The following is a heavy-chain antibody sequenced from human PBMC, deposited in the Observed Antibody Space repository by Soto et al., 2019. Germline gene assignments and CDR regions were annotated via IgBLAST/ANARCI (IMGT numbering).Heavy chain of an antibody. J-gene: IGHJ6*02. D-gene: IGHD6-19*01. CDR1: GDSVSSNSAA. CDR3: ARGQEHHLAGYSSGWATYYYYYYGMDV. V-gene: IGHV6-1*01. Sequence: SQTLSLPCAISGDSVSSNSAAWTWIRQSPSRGLEWLGRTYYRSKWYNDYAVSVKSRITINPDTSKNQFSLQLNSVTPEDTAVYYCARGQEHHLAGYSSGWATYYYYYYGMDVWGQGTTVTVSS. CDR2: TYYRSKWYN.